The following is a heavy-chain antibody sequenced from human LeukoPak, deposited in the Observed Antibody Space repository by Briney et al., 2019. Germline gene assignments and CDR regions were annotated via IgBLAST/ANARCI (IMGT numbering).Heavy chain of an antibody. CDR1: GYTFTGYY. J-gene: IGHJ3*02. D-gene: IGHD4-23*01. Sequence: ASVKVSCKASGYTFTGYYMHWVRQAPGQGLEWMGIINPSGGSTSYAQKFQGRVTMTRDMSTSTVYMELSSLRSEDTAVYYCARDRTVVPSGDAFDIWGQGTMVTVSS. CDR2: INPSGGST. V-gene: IGHV1-46*01. CDR3: ARDRTVVPSGDAFDI.